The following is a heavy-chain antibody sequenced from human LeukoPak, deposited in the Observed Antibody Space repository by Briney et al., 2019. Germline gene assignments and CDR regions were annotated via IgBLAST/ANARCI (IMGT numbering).Heavy chain of an antibody. D-gene: IGHD3-3*01. CDR3: ARDNPRDFWSNFDY. J-gene: IGHJ4*02. Sequence: SVKVSCKASGGTFSSYTISWVRQAPGQGLEWMGRIIPILGIANFAQKFQGRVTITADKSTSTAYMELSSLRSEDTAVYYCARDNPRDFWSNFDYWGQGTLVTVSS. CDR1: GGTFSSYT. CDR2: IIPILGIA. V-gene: IGHV1-69*04.